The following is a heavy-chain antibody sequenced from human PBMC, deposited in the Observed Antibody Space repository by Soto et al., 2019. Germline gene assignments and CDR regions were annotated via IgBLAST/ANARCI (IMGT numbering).Heavy chain of an antibody. CDR1: GGSISTGGYY. CDR2: IYYSGST. Sequence: SETLSLTCTVSGGSISTGGYYWTWIRQHPGKGLEWIGYIYYSGSTYYNPSLKSRVTISVDTSKNQFSLKLSSVTAADTAVYYCARGPLTTRDDAFDIWGQGTMVTVSS. D-gene: IGHD4-17*01. J-gene: IGHJ3*02. CDR3: ARGPLTTRDDAFDI. V-gene: IGHV4-31*03.